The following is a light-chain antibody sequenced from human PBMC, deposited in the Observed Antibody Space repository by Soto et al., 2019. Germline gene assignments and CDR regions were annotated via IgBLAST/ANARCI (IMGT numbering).Light chain of an antibody. Sequence: QSVLTQPPSASGTPGQWVTISCSGSTSNIGSNTVNWYQQLPGTAPKLLIYNNNQRPSGVPDRFSGSKSGTSASLAISGLQSEDEADYYCAAWDDSLNGVVFGGGTKLTVL. CDR3: AAWDDSLNGVV. V-gene: IGLV1-44*01. CDR2: NNN. CDR1: TSNIGSNT. J-gene: IGLJ2*01.